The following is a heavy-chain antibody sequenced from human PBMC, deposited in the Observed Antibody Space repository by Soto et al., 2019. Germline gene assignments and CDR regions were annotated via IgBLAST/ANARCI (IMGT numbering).Heavy chain of an antibody. CDR3: ARDYQH. Sequence: QGLLQQWGTGLLKPSETLSLTCAVSGGSFSGYYWIWIRQRPGMGLEWIGEITHSGRADYNPSLMSRVTMSVDTSKNHFSLTLNSVTAADTAVYYCARDYQHWGQGTLVTVSS. J-gene: IGHJ1*01. V-gene: IGHV4-34*01. CDR1: GGSFSGYY. CDR2: ITHSGRA.